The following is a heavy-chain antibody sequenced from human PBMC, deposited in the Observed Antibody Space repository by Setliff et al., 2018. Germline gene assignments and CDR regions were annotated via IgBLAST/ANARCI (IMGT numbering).Heavy chain of an antibody. J-gene: IGHJ4*02. CDR2: IWDDGVKK. Sequence: PGGSLRLSCAASGFTFGSYAIHWVRQAAGKGLEWVAVIWDDGVKKYHADSVKGRFTISRDNSKNTLYLQMNSLRPEDTAVYYCARTCSGSGCYAGLESWGQGTPVTAPQ. D-gene: IGHD2-15*01. CDR3: ARTCSGSGCYAGLES. V-gene: IGHV3-30-3*01. CDR1: GFTFGSYA.